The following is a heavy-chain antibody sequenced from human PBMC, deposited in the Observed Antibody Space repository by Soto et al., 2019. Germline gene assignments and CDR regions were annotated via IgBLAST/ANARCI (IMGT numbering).Heavy chain of an antibody. CDR2: ISADNGNT. J-gene: IGHJ4*02. CDR3: ARDPEIFDY. V-gene: IGHV1-18*01. Sequence: QVQLVQSGAEVKKPGASVKVSCKASGYTLTSYGISWVRQAPAQGLERMGWISADNGNTNYAQELQGRVTVTTDTSTSTAYVELRSLRSDDTGVYYCARDPEIFDYWAQGTLVTVSS. CDR1: GYTLTSYG.